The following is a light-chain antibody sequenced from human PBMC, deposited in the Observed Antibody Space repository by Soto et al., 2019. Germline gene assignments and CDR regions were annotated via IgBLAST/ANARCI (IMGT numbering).Light chain of an antibody. V-gene: IGKV4-1*01. J-gene: IGKJ4*01. CDR1: QSVLYSSNNKDT. CDR3: QQYYDLLT. CDR2: WAS. Sequence: DIVMTQSPDSLAVSLGERPTINCRSSQSVLYSSNNKDTIAWYQQKPGQPPRLLIYWASTRESGVPDRFSGSGSGTDFTLTISSLQAEDVAVYYCQQYYDLLTFGGGTKVEIK.